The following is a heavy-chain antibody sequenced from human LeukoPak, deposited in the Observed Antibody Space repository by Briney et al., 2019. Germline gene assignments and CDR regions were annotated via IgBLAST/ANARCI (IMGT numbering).Heavy chain of an antibody. CDR1: GGTFRSYA. CDR3: ARDRGSEYCSSTSCYHYYYYMDV. Sequence: ASVNVSCKASGGTFRSYAISWVRQSPGQGLEWMGIINPSGGSTSYAQKFQGRVTMTRDMSTSTVYMELSSLRSEDTAVYYCARDRGSEYCSSTSCYHYYYYMDVWGKGTTVTVSS. D-gene: IGHD2-2*01. V-gene: IGHV1-46*01. CDR2: INPSGGST. J-gene: IGHJ6*03.